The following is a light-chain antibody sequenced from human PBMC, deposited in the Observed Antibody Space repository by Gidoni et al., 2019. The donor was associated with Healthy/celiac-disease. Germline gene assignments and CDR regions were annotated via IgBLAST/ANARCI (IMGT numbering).Light chain of an antibody. CDR2: SAS. CDR3: QQFDTLGWT. CDR1: QSVSSSY. Sequence: EIVLTQSPGTLSLSPGERATLSCRASQSVSSSYLAWYQQKPGQAPRLLIYSASSRATGIPDRFSGSGSGTDFTLSISRLEPEDFAVYYCQQFDTLGWTFXXXTKVEIK. V-gene: IGKV3-20*01. J-gene: IGKJ1*01.